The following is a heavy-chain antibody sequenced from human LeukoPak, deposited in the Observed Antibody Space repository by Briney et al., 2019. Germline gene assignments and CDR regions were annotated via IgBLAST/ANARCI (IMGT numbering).Heavy chain of an antibody. CDR2: IKQDASEE. CDR1: GFTFSGYW. Sequence: GGSLRLSCAASGFTFSGYWMSWVRQAPGKGLEWVANIKQDASEEYYVDSVKGRFTISRDNARNSLYLQMNSLRAEDTAVYYCVRDRGRASVDYWGQGTLVTVSS. D-gene: IGHD1-26*01. J-gene: IGHJ4*02. CDR3: VRDRGRASVDY. V-gene: IGHV3-7*01.